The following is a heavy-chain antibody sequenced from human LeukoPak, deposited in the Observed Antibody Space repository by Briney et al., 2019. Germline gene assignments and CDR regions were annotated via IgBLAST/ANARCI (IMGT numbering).Heavy chain of an antibody. V-gene: IGHV3-33*06. CDR2: IWYDGSNK. D-gene: IGHD3-22*01. Sequence: SLRLSCAASGFTFSSYGMHWVRQAPGKGLESVAVIWYDGSNKYYADSVKGRFTISRDNSKNTLYLQMNSLRAEDTAVCYCAKDRQDYYDSRTNAFDIWGQGTMVTVSS. CDR1: GFTFSSYG. J-gene: IGHJ3*02. CDR3: AKDRQDYYDSRTNAFDI.